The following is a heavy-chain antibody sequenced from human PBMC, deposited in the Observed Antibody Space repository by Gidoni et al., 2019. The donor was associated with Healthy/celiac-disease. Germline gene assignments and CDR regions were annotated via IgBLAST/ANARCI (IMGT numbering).Heavy chain of an antibody. CDR2: IRSSSSTI. CDR1: GFTFSSHS. Sequence: EVQLVESGGGLVQPGGSLRLSCAASGFTFSSHSMDWVRQAPGKGLEWVSYIRSSSSTIYYADSVKGRFTISRDNAKNSLYLQMNSLRDEDTAVYYCARGGGVRLELGQGMDVWGQGTTVTVSS. V-gene: IGHV3-48*02. CDR3: ARGGGVRLELGQGMDV. D-gene: IGHD1-7*01. J-gene: IGHJ6*02.